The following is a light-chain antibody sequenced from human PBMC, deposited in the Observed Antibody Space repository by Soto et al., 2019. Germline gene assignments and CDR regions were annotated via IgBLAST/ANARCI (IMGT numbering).Light chain of an antibody. J-gene: IGKJ1*01. CDR3: LQDYKYPLT. Sequence: AIQMTQSPSSLSASVGDRVTITCRASQGIRNDLGWYQQKPGKAPKLLIYAASSLQSGVSSRFSASGSDTDFTLTISSLQPDDFATYYCLQDYKYPLTFGQGTKVEIK. V-gene: IGKV1-6*01. CDR1: QGIRND. CDR2: AAS.